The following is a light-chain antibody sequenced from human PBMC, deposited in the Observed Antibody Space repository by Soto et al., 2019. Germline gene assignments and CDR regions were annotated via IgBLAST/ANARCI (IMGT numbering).Light chain of an antibody. CDR3: LLSYSGTKV. CDR2: DTN. Sequence: QAVVTQEPSLTVSPGGTVTLTCGSSTGAVTSGHYPDWFQQKPGQAPRTLIYDTNNKHSWTPARFSGSLLGGKAALTLSGAQPEDEAEYYCLLSYSGTKVFGGGTTVTVL. V-gene: IGLV7-46*01. J-gene: IGLJ3*02. CDR1: TGAVTSGHY.